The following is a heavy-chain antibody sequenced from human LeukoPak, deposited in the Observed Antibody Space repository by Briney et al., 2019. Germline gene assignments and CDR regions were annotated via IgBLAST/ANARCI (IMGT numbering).Heavy chain of an antibody. J-gene: IGHJ5*02. D-gene: IGHD3-22*01. CDR3: ARDRAEYYYDSSGYYFIGYWFDP. V-gene: IGHV1-2*02. Sequence: GASVKVSCKASGYTFTDYYMHWVRQAPGQGLERMGWINPNSGGTNYAQKFQGRVTMTRDTSISTAYMELSRLRSDDTAVYYCARDRAEYYYDSSGYYFIGYWFDPWGQGTLVTVSS. CDR2: INPNSGGT. CDR1: GYTFTDYY.